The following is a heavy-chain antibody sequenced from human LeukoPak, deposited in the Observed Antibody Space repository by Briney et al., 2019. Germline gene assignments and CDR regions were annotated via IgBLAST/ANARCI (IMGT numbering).Heavy chain of an antibody. CDR1: GGSISSYY. V-gene: IGHV4-59*12. CDR2: IYYSGST. D-gene: IGHD3-10*01. CDR3: ARVPNYYGSGSQTSGWFDP. Sequence: SETLSLTCTVSGGSISSYYWSWIRQPPGKGLEWIGYIYYSGSTNYNPSLKSRVTISVDTSKNQFSLKLSSVTAADTAVYYCARVPNYYGSGSQTSGWFDPWGQGTLVTVSS. J-gene: IGHJ5*02.